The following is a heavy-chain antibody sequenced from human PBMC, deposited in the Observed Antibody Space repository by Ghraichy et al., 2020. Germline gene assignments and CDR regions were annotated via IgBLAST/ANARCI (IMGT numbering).Heavy chain of an antibody. V-gene: IGHV3-64*01. CDR2: ISSNGGST. CDR3: ARDGLTVNTISPISGHFDY. D-gene: IGHD4-17*01. Sequence: GGSLRLSCAASGFTFSSYAMHWVRQAPGKGLEYVSAISSNGGSTYYANSVKGRFTISRDNSKNTLYLQMGSLRAEDMAVYYCARDGLTVNTISPISGHFDYWGQGTLVTVSS. J-gene: IGHJ4*02. CDR1: GFTFSSYA.